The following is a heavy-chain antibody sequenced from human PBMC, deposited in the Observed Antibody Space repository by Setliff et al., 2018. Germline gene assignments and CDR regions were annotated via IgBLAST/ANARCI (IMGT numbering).Heavy chain of an antibody. CDR2: IYSSGST. Sequence: KASETLSLTCTVSGDSISSYYWSWIRQPAGKGLEWIGRIYSSGSTNFNPSLKSRVTMSMDTSKNQFSLKLSSVTAADTAIYYCARGAPQRSSFDSRYMDVWDKGATVTVSS. J-gene: IGHJ6*03. CDR3: ARGAPQRSSFDSRYMDV. D-gene: IGHD1-1*01. CDR1: GDSISSYY. V-gene: IGHV4-4*07.